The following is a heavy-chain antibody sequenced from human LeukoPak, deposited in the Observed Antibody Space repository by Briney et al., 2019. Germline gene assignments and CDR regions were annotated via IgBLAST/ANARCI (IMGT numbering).Heavy chain of an antibody. Sequence: ASVKVSCKASGYTFTSYYMHWVRQAPGQGLEWMGIINPSGGSTSYAQKLRGRVTMTRDMSTSTVYMELSSLRSEDTAVYYCARADYSNYACMDVWGKGTTVTVSS. CDR2: INPSGGST. V-gene: IGHV1-46*01. J-gene: IGHJ6*03. CDR3: ARADYSNYACMDV. CDR1: GYTFTSYY. D-gene: IGHD4-11*01.